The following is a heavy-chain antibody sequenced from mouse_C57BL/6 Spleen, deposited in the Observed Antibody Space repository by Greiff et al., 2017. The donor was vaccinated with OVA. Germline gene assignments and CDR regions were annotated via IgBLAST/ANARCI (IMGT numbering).Heavy chain of an antibody. CDR3: ARLSLTGTFDY. CDR1: GFTFSSYT. V-gene: IGHV5-9*01. CDR2: ISGGGGNT. J-gene: IGHJ2*01. D-gene: IGHD4-1*01. Sequence: EVKVVESGGGLVKPGGSLKLSCAASGFTFSSYTMSWVRQTPEKRLEWVATISGGGGNTYYPDSVKGRFTISRDNAKNTLYLQMSSLRSEDTALYYCARLSLTGTFDYWGQGTTLTVSS.